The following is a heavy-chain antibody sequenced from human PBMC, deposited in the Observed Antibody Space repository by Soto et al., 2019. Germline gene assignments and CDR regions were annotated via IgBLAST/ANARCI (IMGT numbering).Heavy chain of an antibody. CDR1: GFTFSNYW. Sequence: PGGSLRLSCAASGFTFSNYWMYWVRQAPGKGPVWASRINTDGSATNYADPVKGRFTISRDNAKNTLYLQMNSLRGEDTAVYYCARASMGTLEYWGQGTLVTVSS. V-gene: IGHV3-74*01. J-gene: IGHJ4*02. CDR2: INTDGSAT. D-gene: IGHD7-27*01. CDR3: ARASMGTLEY.